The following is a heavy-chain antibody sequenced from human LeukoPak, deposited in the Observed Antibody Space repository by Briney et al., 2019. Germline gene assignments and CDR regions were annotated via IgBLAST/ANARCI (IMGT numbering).Heavy chain of an antibody. CDR3: ASSEVDYYDSSGFYYYYMDV. V-gene: IGHV4-61*02. J-gene: IGHJ6*03. CDR1: GGSISSGSYY. D-gene: IGHD3-22*01. Sequence: SETLSLTCTVSGGSISSGSYYWSWIRQPAGKGLEWIGRIYTSGSTNYNPSLKSRVTISVDTSKNQFSLKLSSVTAADTAVYYCASSEVDYYDSSGFYYYYMDVWGKGTTVTVSS. CDR2: IYTSGST.